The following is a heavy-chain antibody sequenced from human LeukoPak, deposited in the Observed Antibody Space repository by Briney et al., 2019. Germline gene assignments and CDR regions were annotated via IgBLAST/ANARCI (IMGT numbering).Heavy chain of an antibody. CDR2: IYYSGST. V-gene: IGHV4-31*03. J-gene: IGHJ3*02. Sequence: SETLSLTCTVSGGSISSGGYYWSWIRQHPGKGLEWIGYIYYSGSTYYNPSLKSRVTISVDTSKNQFSLKLSSVTAADTAVYYCARASGLRYNWNDALRGEADAFDIWGQGTMVTVSS. CDR3: ARASGLRYNWNDALRGEADAFDI. CDR1: GGSISSGGYY. D-gene: IGHD1-20*01.